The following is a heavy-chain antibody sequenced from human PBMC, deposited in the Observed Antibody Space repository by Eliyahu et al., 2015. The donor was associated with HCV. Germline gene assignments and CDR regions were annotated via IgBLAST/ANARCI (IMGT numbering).Heavy chain of an antibody. V-gene: IGHV3-11*01. J-gene: IGHJ5*02. Sequence: QVQLVESGGGLVKPGGSLXLXXVVSGFTFSDXYMTWIRQAPGKGLXWISYLSPSGTAQYYSDSVKGRFTVSRDNAKNLVYLDMRSLGVDDTAVYYCARRVLPAAGGVSWFDPWGQGTLVTVSS. CDR1: GFTFSDXY. CDR2: LSPSGTAQ. D-gene: IGHD2-2*01. CDR3: ARRVLPAAGGVSWFDP.